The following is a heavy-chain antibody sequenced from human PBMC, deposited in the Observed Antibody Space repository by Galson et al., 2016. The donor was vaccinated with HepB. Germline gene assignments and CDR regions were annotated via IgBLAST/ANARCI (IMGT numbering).Heavy chain of an antibody. CDR1: GFTFSDHA. V-gene: IGHV3-49*03. CDR3: TDGGGIAAAARGLNH. D-gene: IGHD6-13*01. J-gene: IGHJ5*02. CDR2: ISSKAYGGTT. Sequence: SLRLSCAASGFTFSDHAMSWFRQAPGKGLEWVGFISSKAYGGTTEFAASVKDRFTISRDDSKSIAYPQMNSLKIEDTAVYYCTDGGGIAAAARGLNHWGQGTLVTVSS.